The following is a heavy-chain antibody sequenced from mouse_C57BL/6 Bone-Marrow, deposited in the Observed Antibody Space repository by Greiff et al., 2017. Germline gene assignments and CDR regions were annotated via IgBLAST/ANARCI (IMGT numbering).Heavy chain of an antibody. V-gene: IGHV5-12*01. D-gene: IGHD2-4*01. CDR3: ARQIDYDYDEGFAY. J-gene: IGHJ3*01. CDR2: ISNGGGST. Sequence: EVQVVESGGGLVQPGGSLKLSCAASGFTFSDYYMYWVRQTPEKRLEWVAYISNGGGSTYYPDTLKGRFTISTDNAKNTLYLQMSSLKSEDTAMYYCARQIDYDYDEGFAYWGQGTLVTVSA. CDR1: GFTFSDYY.